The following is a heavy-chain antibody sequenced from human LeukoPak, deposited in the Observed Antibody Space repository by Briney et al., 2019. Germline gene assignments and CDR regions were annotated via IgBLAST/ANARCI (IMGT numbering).Heavy chain of an antibody. CDR3: ARVAAAGTNYFDY. CDR2: INPNSGGT. Sequence: GASVKVSCKASGYTFTGYYMHWVRQAPGQGLEWMGRINPNSGGTNYAQKFQGRVTMTRDTSISTAYMELSRLRSDATAVYYCARVAAAGTNYFDYWGQGTLVTVSS. V-gene: IGHV1-2*06. J-gene: IGHJ4*02. CDR1: GYTFTGYY. D-gene: IGHD6-13*01.